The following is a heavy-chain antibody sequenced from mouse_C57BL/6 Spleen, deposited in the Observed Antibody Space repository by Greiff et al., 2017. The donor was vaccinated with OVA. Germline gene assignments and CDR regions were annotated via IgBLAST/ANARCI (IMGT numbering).Heavy chain of an antibody. CDR3: TTFLTTVVATNY. V-gene: IGHV14-1*01. D-gene: IGHD1-1*01. CDR1: GFNIKDYY. CDR2: IDPEDGDT. J-gene: IGHJ2*01. Sequence: EVQLQQSGAELVRPGASVKLSCTASGFNIKDYYMHWVKQRPEQGLEWIGRIDPEDGDTEYAPKFQGKATMTADTSSNTAYLQLSSLTSEDTAVYYCTTFLTTVVATNYWGQGTTLTVSS.